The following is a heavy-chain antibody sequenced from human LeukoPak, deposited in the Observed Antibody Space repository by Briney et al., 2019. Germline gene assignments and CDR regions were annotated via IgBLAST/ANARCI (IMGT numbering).Heavy chain of an antibody. V-gene: IGHV1-69*13. Sequence: ASVKVSCKASGGTFSSYAISWVRQAPGQGLEWMGGIIPIFGTANYAQKFQGRVTITADESTSTAYMELSSLRSEDTAVYYCASEEMATNRFDYWGQGTLVTVSS. CDR2: IIPIFGTA. D-gene: IGHD5-24*01. J-gene: IGHJ4*02. CDR1: GGTFSSYA. CDR3: ASEEMATNRFDY.